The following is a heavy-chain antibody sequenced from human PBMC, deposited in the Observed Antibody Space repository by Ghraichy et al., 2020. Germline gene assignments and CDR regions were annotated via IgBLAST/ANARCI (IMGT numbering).Heavy chain of an antibody. CDR1: GDSVSSSSAA. Sequence: SQTLSLTCAISGDSVSSSSAAWNWIRQSPSRGLEWLGRTYYRSGWYNDYAISVKSRMSINPDTSKNQFSLHLYSVTPEDTAVYFCARDRPQLNWFDLWGQGTLVTVSS. CDR3: ARDRPQLNWFDL. CDR2: TYYRSGWYN. J-gene: IGHJ5*02. V-gene: IGHV6-1*01. D-gene: IGHD2-2*01.